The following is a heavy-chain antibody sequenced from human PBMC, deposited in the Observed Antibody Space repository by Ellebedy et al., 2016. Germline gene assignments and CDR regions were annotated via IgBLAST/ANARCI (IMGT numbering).Heavy chain of an antibody. J-gene: IGHJ3*02. CDR2: IYHSGST. V-gene: IGHV4-4*09. CDR3: ARVRELWRLTNAFDI. D-gene: IGHD2-21*02. Sequence: SETLSLTCTVSGGSINPYFWNWIRQPPGKGLEWIGYIYHSGSTYYNPSLKSRVTISVDRSKNQFSLKLSSVTAADTAVYYCARVRELWRLTNAFDIWGQGTMVTVSS. CDR1: GGSINPYF.